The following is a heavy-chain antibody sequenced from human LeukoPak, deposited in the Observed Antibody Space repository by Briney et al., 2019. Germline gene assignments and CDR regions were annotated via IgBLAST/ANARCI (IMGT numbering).Heavy chain of an antibody. CDR3: ARQYNTGWPYFDY. CDR2: IYYSGST. D-gene: IGHD6-19*01. CDR1: GGSISSTIYY. Sequence: SETLSLTCTVSGGSISSTIYYWGWIPQPPGKGLEWIGSIYYSGSTYYNPSLKSRVTMSVDTSKNQSSLKLSSVTAADTAVYFCARQYNTGWPYFDYWGQGTLVTVSS. V-gene: IGHV4-39*01. J-gene: IGHJ4*02.